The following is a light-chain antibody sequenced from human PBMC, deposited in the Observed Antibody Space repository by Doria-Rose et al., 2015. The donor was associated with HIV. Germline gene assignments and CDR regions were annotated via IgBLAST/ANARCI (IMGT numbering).Light chain of an antibody. Sequence: DIQVTQSPSTLSASVGDRVTITCRASQSISNWLAWYQQKPGQAPKLLIYKASTLQSRVPSRFSCSGSRTEFPLTISSLQPDDFATYYCQHFDKYFSWTFGHGTKVDIK. CDR3: QHFDKYFSWT. J-gene: IGKJ1*01. V-gene: IGKV1-5*03. CDR1: QSISNW. CDR2: KAS.